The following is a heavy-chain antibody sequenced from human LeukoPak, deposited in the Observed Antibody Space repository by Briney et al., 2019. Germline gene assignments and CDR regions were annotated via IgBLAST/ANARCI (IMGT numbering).Heavy chain of an antibody. Sequence: PSETLSLTCTVSGGSISSDDYYWSWVRQPPGKGLEWIGYIYCSGSTYYNPSLKNRVTISVDTSKNQFSLKLSSVTATDTAVYYCARSMVRGVNPGDWGQGALVTVSS. CDR2: IYCSGST. CDR3: ARSMVRGVNPGD. CDR1: GGSISSDDYY. V-gene: IGHV4-30-4*01. D-gene: IGHD3-10*01. J-gene: IGHJ4*02.